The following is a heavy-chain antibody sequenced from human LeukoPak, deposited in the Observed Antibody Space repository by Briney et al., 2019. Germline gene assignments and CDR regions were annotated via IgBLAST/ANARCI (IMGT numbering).Heavy chain of an antibody. J-gene: IGHJ4*02. CDR1: GYTFTSYY. Sequence: ASVKVSCKASGYTFTSYYMHWVRQAPGQGLEWMGWISAYNGNTNYAQKLQGRVTMTTDTSTSTAYMELRSLRSDDTAVYYCARGHSRFLEWSNFDYWGQGTLVTVSS. V-gene: IGHV1-18*04. D-gene: IGHD3-3*01. CDR3: ARGHSRFLEWSNFDY. CDR2: ISAYNGNT.